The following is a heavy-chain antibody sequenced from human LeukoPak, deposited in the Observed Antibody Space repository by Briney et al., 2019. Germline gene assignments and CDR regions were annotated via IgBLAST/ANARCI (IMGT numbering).Heavy chain of an antibody. V-gene: IGHV3-23*01. CDR1: GFTFSSYA. CDR3: AKVSSFYYYYMDV. D-gene: IGHD6-19*01. Sequence: GGSQRLSCAASGFTFSSYAMSWVRQAPGKGLEWVSAISGSGGSTYYADSVKGRFTISRDNSKNTLYLQMNSLRAEDTAVYYCAKVSSFYYYYMDVWGKGTTVTVSS. J-gene: IGHJ6*03. CDR2: ISGSGGST.